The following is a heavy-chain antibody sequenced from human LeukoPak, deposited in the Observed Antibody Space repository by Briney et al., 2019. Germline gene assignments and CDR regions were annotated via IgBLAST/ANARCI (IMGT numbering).Heavy chain of an antibody. CDR3: ATYSSSWYCFDY. J-gene: IGHJ4*02. V-gene: IGHV3-48*03. CDR2: ISASGSSI. D-gene: IGHD6-13*01. Sequence: PGGSLRLSCAASGFTFSSYEMNWVRQAPGKGLEWVSYISASGSSIYYADSVKGRFTISRDNAKNSLYLQMNSLRAEDTAVYYCATYSSSWYCFDYWGQGTLVTVSS. CDR1: GFTFSSYE.